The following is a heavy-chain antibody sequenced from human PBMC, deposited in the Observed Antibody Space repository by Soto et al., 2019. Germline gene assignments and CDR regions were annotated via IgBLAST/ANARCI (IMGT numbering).Heavy chain of an antibody. J-gene: IGHJ6*01. D-gene: IGHD3-3*01. CDR1: GGTFSSYS. CDR2: IIPIFGTA. V-gene: IGHV1-69*13. CDR3: ASNVEYDFWSGYYAYYDGMDG. Sequence: ASVKVSCKASGGTFSSYSISWVRQAPGQGLEWMGGIIPIFGTANYAQKFQGRVTITADESTSTAYMELSSLRSEDTAVYYCASNVEYDFWSGYYAYYDGMDGWGQGTTVTVSS.